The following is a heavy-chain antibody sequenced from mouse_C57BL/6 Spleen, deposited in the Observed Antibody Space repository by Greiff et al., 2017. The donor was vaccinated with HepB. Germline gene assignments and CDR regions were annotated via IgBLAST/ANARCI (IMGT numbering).Heavy chain of an antibody. V-gene: IGHV1-80*01. J-gene: IGHJ2*01. CDR1: GYAFSSYW. CDR2: IYPGDGDT. CDR3: ARIGGGYYPYYFDY. D-gene: IGHD2-3*01. Sequence: VKLMESGAELVKPGASVKISCKASGYAFSSYWMNWVKQRPGKGLEWIGQIYPGDGDTNYNGKFKGKATLTADKSSSTAYMQLSSLTSQDSAVYFCARIGGGYYPYYFDYWGQGTTLTVSS.